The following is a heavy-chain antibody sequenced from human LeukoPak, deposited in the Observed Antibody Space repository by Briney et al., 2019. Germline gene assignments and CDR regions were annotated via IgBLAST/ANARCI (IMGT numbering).Heavy chain of an antibody. Sequence: GGSLRLSCAASGFTVSSNYMSWVRQAPGKGLEWVSVIYSGGSTYYADSVKGRFTISRDNSKNTLYLQMNSLRAEDTAVYYCARGGARPSGLFRYWGQGTLVTVSS. J-gene: IGHJ4*02. V-gene: IGHV3-66*02. D-gene: IGHD1-26*01. CDR2: IYSGGST. CDR3: ARGGARPSGLFRY. CDR1: GFTVSSNY.